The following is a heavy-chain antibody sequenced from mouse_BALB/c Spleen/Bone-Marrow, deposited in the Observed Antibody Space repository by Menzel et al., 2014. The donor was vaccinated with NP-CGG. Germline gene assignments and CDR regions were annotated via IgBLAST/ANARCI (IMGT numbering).Heavy chain of an antibody. CDR3: ARGNGNYGFDY. CDR1: GYTFTSYW. CDR2: IYPGDGDT. V-gene: IGHV1-87*01. Sequence: QVQLQQSGAELARPGASVKLSCKASGYTFTSYWMQWVKQRPGQGLEWIGAIYPGDGDTRHTQKFKGKATLTADKSSNTAYMQLSSLASEDSAVYYSARGNGNYGFDYWGQGTSLTVSS. J-gene: IGHJ2*02. D-gene: IGHD2-1*01.